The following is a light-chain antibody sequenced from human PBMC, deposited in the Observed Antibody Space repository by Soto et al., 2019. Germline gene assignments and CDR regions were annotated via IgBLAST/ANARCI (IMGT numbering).Light chain of an antibody. CDR1: QTVYTW. J-gene: IGKJ1*01. V-gene: IGKV1-5*01. Sequence: EIQMTQSPSALSASIGDRVTITCRASQTVYTWLDWYKQKPGPAPKPLIYDASTLHRGVPSRFSGSGAGTQGTLAVSSLRPDDLATHYCQQYNSYSQTVGQGTKVDIK. CDR2: DAS. CDR3: QQYNSYSQT.